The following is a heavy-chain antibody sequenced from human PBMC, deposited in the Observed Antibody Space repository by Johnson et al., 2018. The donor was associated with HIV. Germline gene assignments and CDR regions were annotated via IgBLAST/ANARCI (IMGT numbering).Heavy chain of an antibody. CDR1: GFTFSDYA. J-gene: IGHJ3*02. CDR2: ISYDAKNK. D-gene: IGHD3-10*01. CDR3: AREGALLLWFGASPFDI. Sequence: QVHLVESGGGLVQPGGSLRLSCGVSGFTFSDYAVHWVRQAPGKGLEWVAVISYDAKNKYYADSVKGRFTISRDNSKNTLFLQMNSLRAEDTAVYYCAREGALLLWFGASPFDIWGQGTMVTVSS. V-gene: IGHV3-30*04.